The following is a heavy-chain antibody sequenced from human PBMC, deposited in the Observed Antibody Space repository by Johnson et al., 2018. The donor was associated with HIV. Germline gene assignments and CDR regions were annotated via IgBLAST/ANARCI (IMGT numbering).Heavy chain of an antibody. J-gene: IGHJ3*02. V-gene: IGHV3-66*01. Sequence: VQLVESGGGVVQPGGSLRLSCAASGFTVSSNYMSWVRQAPGKGLEWVSVIYSGGSTYYADSVKGSFTISRDNSKNTLYLQMNSLRAEDTAVYYCARDANRKLRPMADDIDEAVDIWGQGTMVTVSS. CDR2: IYSGGST. CDR1: GFTVSSNY. CDR3: ARDANRKLRPMADDIDEAVDI. D-gene: IGHD1-7*01.